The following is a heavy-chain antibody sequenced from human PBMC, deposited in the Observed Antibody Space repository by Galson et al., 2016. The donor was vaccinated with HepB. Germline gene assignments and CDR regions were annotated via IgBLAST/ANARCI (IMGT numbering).Heavy chain of an antibody. CDR3: TRVGKSGWNLDF. Sequence: SLRLSCAAASGLSFSDYWMSWVRQAPGKGLEWVALINEGANAIYSVDSVKGRFTISRDNARNSLHLQMDSLRVEDTAVYYCTRVGKSGWNLDFWGQGTLVTVSP. CDR2: INEGANAI. CDR1: GLSFSDYW. D-gene: IGHD6-19*01. V-gene: IGHV3-7*05. J-gene: IGHJ4*02.